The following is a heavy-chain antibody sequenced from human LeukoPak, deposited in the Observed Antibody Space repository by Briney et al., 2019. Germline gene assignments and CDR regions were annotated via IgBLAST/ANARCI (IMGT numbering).Heavy chain of an antibody. D-gene: IGHD5-24*01. J-gene: IGHJ4*02. CDR1: GFTFSSYD. CDR3: AKASELEMATISSHGYYFDY. V-gene: IGHV3-23*01. CDR2: ISGSGGST. Sequence: PAGSLRLSSAASGFTFSSYDMSWVRQAPGQGLEWVSAISGSGGSTYYADSVKGRFTISRDNSKNTLYLQMNSLRAEDTAVYYCAKASELEMATISSHGYYFDYWGQGTLVTVSS.